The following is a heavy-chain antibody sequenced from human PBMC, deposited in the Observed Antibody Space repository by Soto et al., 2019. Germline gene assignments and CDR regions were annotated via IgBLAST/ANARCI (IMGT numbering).Heavy chain of an antibody. CDR3: ARGYSGSGMDY. Sequence: EVQLVESGGGLVQPGGSLRLSCAASGFTFSNYWMYWVRQAPGKGLVWVSRITGDGSSTTYADSVKGRFTISRDNAKNTLYLQMNSLRVEDAAVYYCARGYSGSGMDYWGQGTLVTVSS. V-gene: IGHV3-74*01. D-gene: IGHD3-10*01. CDR2: ITGDGSST. J-gene: IGHJ4*02. CDR1: GFTFSNYW.